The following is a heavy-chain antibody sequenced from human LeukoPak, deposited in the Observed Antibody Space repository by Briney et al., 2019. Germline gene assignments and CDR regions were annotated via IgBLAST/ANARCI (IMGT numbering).Heavy chain of an antibody. D-gene: IGHD4-17*01. Sequence: SETLSLTCTVSGGSINNYYWSWIRQAPGKGLEWIGYISDSGSTNYNPSLRSRVTISVDTSKNQFSLKLSSVTAADTALYYCARYDYGDCWFDPWGQGTLVTVSS. J-gene: IGHJ5*02. CDR3: ARYDYGDCWFDP. CDR2: ISDSGST. V-gene: IGHV4-59*01. CDR1: GGSINNYY.